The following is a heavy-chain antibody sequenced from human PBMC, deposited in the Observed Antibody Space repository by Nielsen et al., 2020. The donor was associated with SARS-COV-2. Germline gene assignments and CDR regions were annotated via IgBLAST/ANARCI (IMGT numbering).Heavy chain of an antibody. Sequence: GESLKISCAASGFTVSSNYMSWDRQAPGKGLEWVSVIYSGGSTYYADSVKGRFTISRDNSKNTLYLQMNSLRAEDTAVYYCARDRRYYYDSSTPNYGMDVWGQGTTVTVSS. V-gene: IGHV3-53*01. CDR3: ARDRRYYYDSSTPNYGMDV. CDR2: IYSGGST. D-gene: IGHD3-22*01. CDR1: GFTVSSNY. J-gene: IGHJ6*02.